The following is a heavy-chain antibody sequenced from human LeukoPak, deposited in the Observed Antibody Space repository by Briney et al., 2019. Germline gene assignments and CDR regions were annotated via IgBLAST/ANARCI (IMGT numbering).Heavy chain of an antibody. CDR1: GGTFSSYA. CDR3: AREGLTTVILDAFDI. V-gene: IGHV1-69*13. J-gene: IGHJ3*02. Sequence: SVKVSCKASGGTFSSYAISWVRQAPGQGLEWMGGIIPISGTANYAQKFQGRVTITADESTSTAYMELSSLRSEDTAVYYCAREGLTTVILDAFDIWGQGTMVTVSS. CDR2: IIPISGTA. D-gene: IGHD4-17*01.